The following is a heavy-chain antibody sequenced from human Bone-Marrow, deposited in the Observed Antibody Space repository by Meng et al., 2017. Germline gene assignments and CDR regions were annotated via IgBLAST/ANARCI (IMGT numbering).Heavy chain of an antibody. Sequence: QVQLQEWGGRLLKPSKTLSLTCAVYGGAFSGYYWSWIRQPPGKGLEWIGEINHSGSTNYNPSLKSRVTISVDTSKNQFSLKLSSVTAADTAVYYCARGSWLQLWLQDYWGQGTLVTVSS. D-gene: IGHD5-18*01. V-gene: IGHV4-34*01. CDR3: ARGSWLQLWLQDY. CDR1: GGAFSGYY. J-gene: IGHJ4*02. CDR2: INHSGST.